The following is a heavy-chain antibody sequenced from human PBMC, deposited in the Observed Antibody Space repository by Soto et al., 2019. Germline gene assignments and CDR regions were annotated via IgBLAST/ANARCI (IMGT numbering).Heavy chain of an antibody. CDR3: TRDRYGSGSYVDY. CDR2: IRSKAYGGTT. D-gene: IGHD3-10*01. Sequence: GGSLRLSCTASGFTFGDYAMSWFRQAPGKGLEWVGFIRSKAYGGTTGYAASVKGRFTISRDDSKSIAYLQMNSLKTEDTAVYYCTRDRYGSGSYVDYWGQGTLVTVSS. V-gene: IGHV3-49*03. J-gene: IGHJ4*02. CDR1: GFTFGDYA.